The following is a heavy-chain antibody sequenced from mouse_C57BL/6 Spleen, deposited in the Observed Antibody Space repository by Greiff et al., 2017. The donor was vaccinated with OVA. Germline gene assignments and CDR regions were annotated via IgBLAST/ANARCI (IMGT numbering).Heavy chain of an antibody. D-gene: IGHD2-2*01. J-gene: IGHJ1*03. CDR1: GYSITSGYY. Sequence: VQLKESGPGLVKPSQSLSLTCSVTGYSITSGYYWNWIRQFPGNKLEWMGYISYDGSNNYNPSLKNRISITRDTSKNQFFLKLNSVTTEDTATYYCARERDGYDWYFDVWGTGTTVTVAS. CDR3: ARERDGYDWYFDV. CDR2: ISYDGSN. V-gene: IGHV3-6*01.